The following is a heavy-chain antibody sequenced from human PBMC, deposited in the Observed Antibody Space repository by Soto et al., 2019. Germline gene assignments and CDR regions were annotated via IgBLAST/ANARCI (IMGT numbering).Heavy chain of an antibody. Sequence: PGGSLRLSCAASGFTFDDYAMHWVRQAPGKGLEWVSGISWNSGSIGYADSVKGRFTISRDNAKNSLYLQMNSLRAEDTALYYCAKDIRLDGGRGDSRARAFDIWGQGTMVTVSS. CDR3: AKDIRLDGGRGDSRARAFDI. V-gene: IGHV3-9*01. CDR1: GFTFDDYA. J-gene: IGHJ3*02. D-gene: IGHD3-22*01. CDR2: ISWNSGSI.